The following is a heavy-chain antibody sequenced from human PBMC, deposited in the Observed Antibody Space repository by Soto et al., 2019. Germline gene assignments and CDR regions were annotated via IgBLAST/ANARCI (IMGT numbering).Heavy chain of an antibody. D-gene: IGHD4-4*01. CDR3: TTGSQRLHSFPFDY. Sequence: GGSLRLSCAASGFTFSNAWMSWVRQAPGKGLEWVGRIKSKTDGGTTDYAAPVKGRFTISRDDSKNTLYLQMNSLKTEDTAVYYCTTGSQRLHSFPFDYWGQGTLVTVSS. J-gene: IGHJ4*02. V-gene: IGHV3-15*01. CDR1: GFTFSNAW. CDR2: IKSKTDGGTT.